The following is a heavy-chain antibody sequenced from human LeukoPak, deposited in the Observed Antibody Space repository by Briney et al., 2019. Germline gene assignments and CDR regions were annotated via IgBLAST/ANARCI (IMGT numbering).Heavy chain of an antibody. Sequence: GGSLRLSCAASGFTFSSHVMTWVRQAPGKGPEWVSGISGSGAGTYYADSVKGRFTISRDNSKNTVYLQMNSLRAEDTAVYYCARSSSGLNWFDPWGQGALVTVSS. CDR2: ISGSGAGT. V-gene: IGHV3-23*01. CDR1: GFTFSSHV. J-gene: IGHJ5*02. D-gene: IGHD6-19*01. CDR3: ARSSSGLNWFDP.